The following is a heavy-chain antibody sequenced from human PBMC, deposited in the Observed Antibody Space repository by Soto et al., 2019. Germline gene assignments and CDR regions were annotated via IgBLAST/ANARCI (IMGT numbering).Heavy chain of an antibody. CDR1: GITFSSYA. J-gene: IGHJ4*02. D-gene: IGHD1-1*01. CDR2: ISGSGGST. V-gene: IGHV3-23*01. Sequence: GGSLRLSCAASGITFSSYAMSWVRQAPGKGLEWVSAISGSGGSTYYADSVKGRFTISRDNSKNTLYLQMNSLRAEDTAVYYFAKDLPRGGAVQLGHFDYWGQRNLVTLSS. CDR3: AKDLPRGGAVQLGHFDY.